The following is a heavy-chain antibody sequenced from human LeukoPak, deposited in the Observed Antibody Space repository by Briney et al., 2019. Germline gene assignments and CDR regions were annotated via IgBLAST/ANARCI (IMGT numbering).Heavy chain of an antibody. V-gene: IGHV3-11*06. CDR2: ISSSSSYT. CDR3: ARDLPNPYCSSTSCSSDYYGMDV. Sequence: GGSLRLFCAASVFTFSDYYMSWIRQAPGKGLEWISYISSSSSYTNYADSVKGRFTISRDNAKNSLYLQMNSLRAEDTAVYYCARDLPNPYCSSTSCSSDYYGMDVWGKGTTVTVSS. J-gene: IGHJ6*04. CDR1: VFTFSDYY. D-gene: IGHD2-2*01.